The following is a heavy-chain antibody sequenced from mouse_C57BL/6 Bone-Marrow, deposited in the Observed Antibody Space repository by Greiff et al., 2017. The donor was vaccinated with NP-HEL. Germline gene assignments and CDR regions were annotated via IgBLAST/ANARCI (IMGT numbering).Heavy chain of an antibody. V-gene: IGHV2-2*01. CDR2: IWSGGST. CDR3: ARNSPYYYGSSLYWYFDV. Sequence: QVQLQQSGPGLVQPSQSLSITCTVSGFSLTSYGVHWVRQSPGKGLEWLGVIWSGGSTDYNAAFISRLSISKDNSKSQVFFKMNSLQADDTAIYYCARNSPYYYGSSLYWYFDVWGTGTTVTVSS. D-gene: IGHD1-1*01. J-gene: IGHJ1*03. CDR1: GFSLTSYG.